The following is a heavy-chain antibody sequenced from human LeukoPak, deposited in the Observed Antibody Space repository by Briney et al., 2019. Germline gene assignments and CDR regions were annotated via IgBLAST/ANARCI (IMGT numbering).Heavy chain of an antibody. J-gene: IGHJ4*02. CDR2: INWNGGST. Sequence: PGGSLRLSCAASGFTFDDYGMSWVRQAPGKGLEWVSGINWNGGSTGYADSVKGRFTISRDNAKNSLYLQMNSLRAEDTAVYYCARFSGSYYYDSSGYCKGVYFDYWGQGTLVTVSS. CDR3: ARFSGSYYYDSSGYCKGVYFDY. V-gene: IGHV3-20*04. D-gene: IGHD3-22*01. CDR1: GFTFDDYG.